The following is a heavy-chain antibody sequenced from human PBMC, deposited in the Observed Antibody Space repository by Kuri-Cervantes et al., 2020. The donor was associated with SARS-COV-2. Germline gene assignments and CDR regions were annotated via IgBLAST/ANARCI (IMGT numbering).Heavy chain of an antibody. J-gene: IGHJ5*02. V-gene: IGHV3-33*01. CDR3: ARDTPTLVRGVVSDRWLDP. Sequence: GGSLRLSCEGSGFMFTTYAMHWVRQAPGKGLEWVAVIWYDGSNKSYADSVKGRFTISRDNSKNTLYLQMNSLRGEDTAVYYCARDTPTLVRGVVSDRWLDPWAREPWSPSPQ. CDR2: IWYDGSNK. CDR1: GFMFTTYA. D-gene: IGHD3-10*01.